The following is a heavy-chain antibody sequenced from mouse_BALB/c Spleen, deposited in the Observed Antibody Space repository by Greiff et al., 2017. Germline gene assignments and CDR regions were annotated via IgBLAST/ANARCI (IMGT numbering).Heavy chain of an antibody. Sequence: EVKLVESGGGLVKPGGSLKLSCAASGFTFSDYYMYWVRQTPEKRLEWVATISDGGSYTYYPDSVKGRFTISRDNAKNNLYLQMSSLKSEDTAMYYCARDKGGYYGSSYEAMDYWGQGTSVTVSS. CDR2: ISDGGSYT. CDR1: GFTFSDYY. D-gene: IGHD1-1*01. V-gene: IGHV5-4*02. CDR3: ARDKGGYYGSSYEAMDY. J-gene: IGHJ4*01.